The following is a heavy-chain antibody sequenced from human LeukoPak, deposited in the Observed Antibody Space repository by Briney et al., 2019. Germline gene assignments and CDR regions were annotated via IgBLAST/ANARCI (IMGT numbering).Heavy chain of an antibody. Sequence: SETLSLTCGVSGGSISNTNWWTWFRQPPGKGLEWIGEVNLQGSTSYNPSLKSRVAISVDKSENHISLKLTTLTAADTAVYYCAREGGPYRPLDYSGQGTLVTVAS. V-gene: IGHV4-4*02. CDR2: VNLQGST. CDR3: AREGGPYRPLDY. CDR1: GGSISNTNW. J-gene: IGHJ4*02.